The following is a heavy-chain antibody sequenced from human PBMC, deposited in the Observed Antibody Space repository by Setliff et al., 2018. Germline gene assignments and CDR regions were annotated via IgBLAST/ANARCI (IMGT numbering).Heavy chain of an antibody. J-gene: IGHJ4*02. Sequence: ASVKVSCKASGNSFSSFSITWVRQAPGQGLEWMGWVSTYNGDTKYAQNFRGRVTMTTDMSTSTMYLELNSLRIEDTAVYYCARAGLAPSGRKGVFEYWGQGTLVTVSS. D-gene: IGHD6-13*01. CDR3: ARAGLAPSGRKGVFEY. CDR2: VSTYNGDT. V-gene: IGHV1-18*01. CDR1: GNSFSSFS.